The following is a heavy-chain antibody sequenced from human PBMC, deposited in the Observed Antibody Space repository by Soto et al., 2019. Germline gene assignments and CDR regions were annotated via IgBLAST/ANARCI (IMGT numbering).Heavy chain of an antibody. V-gene: IGHV4-61*01. D-gene: IGHD6-19*01. CDR2: IHNSGST. CDR1: GGSVSSGSYY. CDR3: ARSGGGSGWL. Sequence: QVQLQESGPGLVKPSETLSLTCTVSGGSVSSGSYYWSWSRQPPGEGLEWIGYIHNSGSTTYNPSIKSRVTISVDTSRNQFSLRLSSVTAADTAVYYCARSGGGSGWLGGQGTLVTVSS. J-gene: IGHJ4*02.